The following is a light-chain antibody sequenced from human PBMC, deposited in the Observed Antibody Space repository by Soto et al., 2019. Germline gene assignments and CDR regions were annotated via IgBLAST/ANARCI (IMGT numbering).Light chain of an antibody. CDR1: PSDIGGYNS. V-gene: IGLV2-8*01. CDR2: DVT. J-gene: IGLJ1*01. Sequence: QSVLTQPPSASGSPGQSVTISCTGTPSDIGGYNSVSWYQQHPGKAPKVMIYDVTKRPSGVPDRFSGSKSGNTASLTVSALQAEDEADYYCSSYTDRKNLVFGTGTKLTVL. CDR3: SSYTDRKNLV.